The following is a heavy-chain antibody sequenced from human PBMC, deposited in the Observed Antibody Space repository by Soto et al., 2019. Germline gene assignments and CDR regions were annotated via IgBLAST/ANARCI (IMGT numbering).Heavy chain of an antibody. D-gene: IGHD2-2*01. V-gene: IGHV1-69*01. CDR2: IIPIPGTA. CDR1: GGTFGSYA. Sequence: QVQLVQSGAEVKKPGSSVKVSCKASGGTFGSYAISWVRQAPGQGREWMGGIIPIPGTANYAQKIQGILKIAADESTGTAYMELSSLRSEDTAVYYCARSQCSITSFEIYYYYSYGMDVWGQGTTVTVSS. J-gene: IGHJ6*02. CDR3: ARSQCSITSFEIYYYYSYGMDV.